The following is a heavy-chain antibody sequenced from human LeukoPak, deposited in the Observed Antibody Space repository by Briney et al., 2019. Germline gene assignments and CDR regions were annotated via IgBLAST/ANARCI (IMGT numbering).Heavy chain of an antibody. CDR2: TSGSGGGT. CDR1: GGSISSYY. J-gene: IGHJ4*02. Sequence: ETLSLTCTVSGGSISSYYWSWIRQPPGKGLGWVSTTSGSGGGTDYVDSVKGGFTISRDNSKNTLYLQMNSLRPEDTALYYCAKDADYGGNSEVDYWGQGTLVTVAS. D-gene: IGHD4-17*01. V-gene: IGHV3-23*01. CDR3: AKDADYGGNSEVDY.